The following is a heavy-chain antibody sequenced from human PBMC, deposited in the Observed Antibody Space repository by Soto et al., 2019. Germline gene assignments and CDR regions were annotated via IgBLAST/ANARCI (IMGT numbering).Heavy chain of an antibody. CDR2: IRNKANSYTT. J-gene: IGHJ4*01. D-gene: IGHD4-4*01. V-gene: IGHV3-72*01. CDR3: SRAGILTTPYYFDY. Sequence: PGGSLRLSCAAFGFTFSGHYMDWVRPAPGKGLEWVGRIRNKANSYTTEYAASVKGRFTISRDDSKNSLFLQMYSLKTEDTAVYYCSRAGILTTPYYFDYWGQGTLVTVSS. CDR1: GFTFSGHY.